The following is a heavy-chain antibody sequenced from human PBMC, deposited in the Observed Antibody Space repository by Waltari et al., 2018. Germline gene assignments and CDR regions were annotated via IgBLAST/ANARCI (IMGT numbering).Heavy chain of an antibody. CDR3: ATHGYIWGSYRSPYYFDY. V-gene: IGHV1-24*01. D-gene: IGHD3-16*02. CDR1: GYTLTELS. Sequence: QVQLVQSGAEVKKPGASVKVSCKVSGYTLTELSMHWVRQAPGKGFAWMGGFGPEDGATIDAQKFHGRVTITEDTSTDAAYMELGSLRSEDTAVYYCATHGYIWGSYRSPYYFDYWGQGTLVTVSS. CDR2: FGPEDGAT. J-gene: IGHJ4*02.